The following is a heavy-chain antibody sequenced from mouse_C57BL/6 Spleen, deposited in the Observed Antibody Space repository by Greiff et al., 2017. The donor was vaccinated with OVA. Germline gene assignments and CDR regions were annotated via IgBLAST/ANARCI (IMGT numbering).Heavy chain of an antibody. CDR2: IDPSDSYT. Sequence: QVQLQQPGAELVMPGASVKLSCKASGYTFTSYWMHWVKQRPGQGLEWIGEIDPSDSYTNYNQKFKGKSTLTVDKSSSTAYMQLSSLTSEYSAVYYCARPYDSSGYFDYWGQGTTLTVSS. V-gene: IGHV1-69*01. D-gene: IGHD3-2*02. CDR3: ARPYDSSGYFDY. CDR1: GYTFTSYW. J-gene: IGHJ2*01.